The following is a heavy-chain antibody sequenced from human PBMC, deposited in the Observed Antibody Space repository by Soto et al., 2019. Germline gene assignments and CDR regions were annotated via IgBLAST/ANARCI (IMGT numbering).Heavy chain of an antibody. J-gene: IGHJ4*02. Sequence: SETLSLTSSVSGVPISRAWYYWRWLRPHPGKGLEWVGNIYYNGSTYYSPSLKSRVTVWFDTSKNQFSLRLTSVTAADTAVYYCARYRISGSWSKFDYWGQGTRVTVSA. D-gene: IGHD6-13*01. V-gene: IGHV4-31*03. CDR1: GVPISRAWYY. CDR2: IYYNGST. CDR3: ARYRISGSWSKFDY.